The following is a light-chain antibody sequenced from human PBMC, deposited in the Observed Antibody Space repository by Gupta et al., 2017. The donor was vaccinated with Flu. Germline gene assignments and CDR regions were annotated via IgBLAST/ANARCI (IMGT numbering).Light chain of an antibody. V-gene: IGLV1-40*01. CDR3: QSYDSSLSGSGV. Sequence: TISCTWGSSNIGAGYDVHWYQQLPGTAPKLLIYGNSNRPSGVPDRFSGSKSRTSASLAITGLQAEDEADYYCQSYDSSLSGSGVFGGGTKLTVL. J-gene: IGLJ3*02. CDR1: SSNIGAGYD. CDR2: GNS.